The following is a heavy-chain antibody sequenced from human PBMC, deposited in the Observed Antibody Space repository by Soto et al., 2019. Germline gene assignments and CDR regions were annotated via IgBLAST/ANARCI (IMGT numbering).Heavy chain of an antibody. D-gene: IGHD3-22*01. V-gene: IGHV1-69*13. Sequence: GASVKVSCKASGGTFSSYAISWVRQAPGQGLEWMGGIIPIFGTANYAQKFQGRVTITADESTSTAYMELSSLRSEDTAVYYCAMGTYYYDSSGYYPLDYWGQGTLVTVSS. CDR2: IIPIFGTA. CDR3: AMGTYYYDSSGYYPLDY. J-gene: IGHJ4*02. CDR1: GGTFSSYA.